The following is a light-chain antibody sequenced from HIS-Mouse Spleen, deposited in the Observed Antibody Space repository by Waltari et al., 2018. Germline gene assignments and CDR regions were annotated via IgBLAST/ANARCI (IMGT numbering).Light chain of an antibody. CDR3: QQYGSSSALT. CDR1: QSVSSSY. J-gene: IGKJ4*01. Sequence: EIVLTQSPGTLSLSPGERATLSCRASQSVSSSYLAWYQQKPGQAPRLLIYGASSRATGIPDRFSDSGSGTDFTLTISRLEPEDFAVYYCQQYGSSSALTFGGGTKVEIK. CDR2: GAS. V-gene: IGKV3-20*01.